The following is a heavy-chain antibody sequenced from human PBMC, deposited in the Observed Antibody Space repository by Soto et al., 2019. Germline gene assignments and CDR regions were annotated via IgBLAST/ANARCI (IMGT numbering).Heavy chain of an antibody. Sequence: QVQLVQSGAEVKEPGATARVSCEAFGYTFTAYNIHWLRQAPGQGLEWMGWINAGNGNTRSSRKFQGRVIITRDTSATTAYLEVDSLRSEDTAIYYCARVAPSGGSVPRFDPWGQGTLLTVSS. CDR3: ARVAPSGGSVPRFDP. J-gene: IGHJ5*02. V-gene: IGHV1-3*01. CDR1: GYTFTAYN. D-gene: IGHD3-10*01. CDR2: INAGNGNT.